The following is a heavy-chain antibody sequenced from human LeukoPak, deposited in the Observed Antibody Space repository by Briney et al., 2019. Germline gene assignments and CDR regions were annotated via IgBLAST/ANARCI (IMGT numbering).Heavy chain of an antibody. V-gene: IGHV1-69*13. CDR2: INPIFNLL. CDR1: EGTFGAYS. CDR3: AAGRRLGELFFDY. Sequence: SVKVSCKASEGTFGAYSLDWVRQAPGQGLEWLGGINPIFNLLNYAQKFRGRVTITADESTNTAYMDLSILQYDDTAVYYCAAGRRLGELFFDYWGQGALVTVSS. D-gene: IGHD3-10*01. J-gene: IGHJ4*02.